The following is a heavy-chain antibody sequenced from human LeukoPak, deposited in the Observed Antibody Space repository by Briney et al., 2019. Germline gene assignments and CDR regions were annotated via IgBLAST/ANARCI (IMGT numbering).Heavy chain of an antibody. Sequence: GGSLRLSCAASGFTFSISAMSWVRQAPGKGLEWVSAISGSGGSTYYADSVKGRFIISRDNSKNTLYLQMNSLRAEDTAVYYCAKDRRTLDAFDIWGQGTMVTVS. CDR1: GFTFSISA. V-gene: IGHV3-23*01. CDR3: AKDRRTLDAFDI. CDR2: ISGSGGST. J-gene: IGHJ3*02.